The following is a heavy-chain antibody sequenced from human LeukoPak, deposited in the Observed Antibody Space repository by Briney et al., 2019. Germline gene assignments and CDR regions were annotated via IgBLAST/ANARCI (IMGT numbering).Heavy chain of an antibody. CDR3: AKHSLKTGYSSGRIWDY. V-gene: IGHV3-23*01. Sequence: GGSLRLSCAASGFTFSSYAMSWVRQAPGKGLEWVSAISGSGGSTYYADSVEGRFTISRDNSKNTLYLQMNSLRAEDTAVYYCAKHSLKTGYSSGRIWDYWGQGTLVTVSS. CDR2: ISGSGGST. CDR1: GFTFSSYA. D-gene: IGHD6-19*01. J-gene: IGHJ4*02.